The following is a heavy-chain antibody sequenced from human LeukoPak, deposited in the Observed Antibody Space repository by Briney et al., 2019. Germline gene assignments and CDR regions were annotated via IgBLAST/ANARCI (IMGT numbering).Heavy chain of an antibody. D-gene: IGHD4-17*01. CDR1: GGSFSGYY. J-gene: IGHJ5*02. V-gene: IGHV4-34*09. CDR2: IYYSGST. CDR3: ARHYGDYGLNWFDP. Sequence: SETLSLTCAVYGGSFSGYYWSWIRQPPGKGLEWIGYIYYSGSTYYNPSLKSRVTISVDTSKNQFSLKLSSVTAADTAVYYCARHYGDYGLNWFDPWGQGTLVTVSS.